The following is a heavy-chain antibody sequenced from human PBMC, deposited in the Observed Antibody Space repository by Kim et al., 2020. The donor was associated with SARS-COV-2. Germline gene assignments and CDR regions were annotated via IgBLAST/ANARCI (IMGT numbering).Heavy chain of an antibody. D-gene: IGHD2-2*02. CDR3: AKEGGGGYCSSTSCYRPLSYFDL. V-gene: IGHV3-23*01. Sequence: GGSLRLSCAASGFTFSSYAMSWVRQAPGKGLEWVSAISGSGGSTYYADSVKGRFTISRDNSKNTLYLQMNSLRAEDTAVYYCAKEGGGGYCSSTSCYRPLSYFDLCGRGTLVTVSS. CDR2: ISGSGGST. J-gene: IGHJ2*01. CDR1: GFTFSSYA.